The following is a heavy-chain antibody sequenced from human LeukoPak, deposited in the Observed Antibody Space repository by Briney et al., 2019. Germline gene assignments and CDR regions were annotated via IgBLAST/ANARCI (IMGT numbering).Heavy chain of an antibody. CDR1: GFAFSTYA. D-gene: IGHD6-13*01. J-gene: IGHJ3*01. CDR3: ARVQYSRMSKGAFDL. Sequence: GGSLRLSCAASGFAFSTYAMAWVRQAPGGGLEWMAFIRYDGSHTYYADSVKGRFTISRDNAKNSLYLQMNSLRDEDMALYYCARVQYSRMSKGAFDLWGQGTLVIVSS. CDR2: IRYDGSHT. V-gene: IGHV3-30*02.